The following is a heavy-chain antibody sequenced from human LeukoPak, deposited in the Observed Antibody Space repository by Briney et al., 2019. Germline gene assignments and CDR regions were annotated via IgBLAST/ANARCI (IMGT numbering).Heavy chain of an antibody. CDR2: ISSNGGST. D-gene: IGHD6-13*01. Sequence: GRSLRLSCAASRFTFSSYAMHWVRQAPGKGLEYVSAISSNGGSTYYANSVKGRLTISRDNSKNTLYLQMGSLRAEDMAVYYCAREAAARPRIAAAGDFDYWGQGTLVTVSS. CDR1: RFTFSSYA. J-gene: IGHJ4*02. V-gene: IGHV3-64*01. CDR3: AREAAARPRIAAAGDFDY.